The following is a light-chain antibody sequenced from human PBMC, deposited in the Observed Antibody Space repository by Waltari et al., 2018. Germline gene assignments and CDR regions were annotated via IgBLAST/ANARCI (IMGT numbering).Light chain of an antibody. CDR1: KLGSRY. Sequence: SYELTQPPSVSVSPGQTVTITCPGDKLGSRYTCRYQQRAGQSPIMVIFQDKKRPTGIPERFSGSNSGNTAALTISGAQSMDEADYYCQTWVNGTVIFGGGTKVTVL. CDR3: QTWVNGTVI. V-gene: IGLV3-1*01. J-gene: IGLJ2*01. CDR2: QDK.